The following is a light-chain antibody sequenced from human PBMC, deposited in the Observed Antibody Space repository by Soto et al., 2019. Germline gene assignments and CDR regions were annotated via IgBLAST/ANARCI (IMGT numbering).Light chain of an antibody. V-gene: IGLV1-40*01. CDR2: GNS. CDR1: SSNIGAGYD. Sequence: QSLLTQPPSVSGSPGQRVTISCTESSSNIGAGYDVHWYQQLPGTAPKLLIYGNSNRPSGVPDRFSGSKSGTSASLAITGLQAEDEADYYCQSYDSSLSGWVFGGGTKLTV. J-gene: IGLJ3*02. CDR3: QSYDSSLSGWV.